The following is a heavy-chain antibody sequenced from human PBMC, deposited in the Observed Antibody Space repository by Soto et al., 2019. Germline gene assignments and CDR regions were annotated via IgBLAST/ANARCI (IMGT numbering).Heavy chain of an antibody. J-gene: IGHJ4*02. Sequence: PGGSLRLSCAASGFTFSGYWMSWVRQVPGIGLEWVANIKRDGSEKYYGDSVKGRFTISRDNAKNSLFLQMNSLRAEDTAVYYCASQTPKSYFDYWGQGSLVTVSS. CDR2: IKRDGSEK. CDR3: ASQTPKSYFDY. V-gene: IGHV3-7*05. CDR1: GFTFSGYW.